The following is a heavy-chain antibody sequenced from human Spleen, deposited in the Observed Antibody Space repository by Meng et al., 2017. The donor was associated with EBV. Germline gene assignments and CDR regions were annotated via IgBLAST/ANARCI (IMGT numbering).Heavy chain of an antibody. CDR2: VYYSGST. Sequence: QVELHEAGPGPAETSSALSLLCTVSGGAVSSTSYYWSWIRQPPGKSLEWIGYVYYSGSTNYNPSLKSRVTISVDTSKNQFSLNLYSVTAADTAVYYCARENPARGNWFDPWGQGALVTVSS. J-gene: IGHJ5*02. CDR3: ARENPARGNWFDP. D-gene: IGHD2-15*01. V-gene: IGHV4-61*01. CDR1: GGAVSSTSYY.